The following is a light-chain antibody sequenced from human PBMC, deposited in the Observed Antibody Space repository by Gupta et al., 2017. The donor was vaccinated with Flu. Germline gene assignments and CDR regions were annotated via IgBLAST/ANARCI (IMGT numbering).Light chain of an antibody. V-gene: IGKV1-5*03. CDR3: QQDDNYPYT. Sequence: DIQMTQSPSTLSASVGDRVTITCRASQSISMYLAWYQQKPGKAPKFLIYAASSVESGVPSRFSGSGSGTEFTFTITSLQPDDFAVYYCQQDDNYPYTFGQGTKLEIK. CDR2: AAS. J-gene: IGKJ2*01. CDR1: QSISMY.